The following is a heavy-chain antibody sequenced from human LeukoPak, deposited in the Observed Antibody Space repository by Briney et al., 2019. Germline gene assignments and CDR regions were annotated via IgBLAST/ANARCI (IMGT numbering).Heavy chain of an antibody. Sequence: PSETLSLTCAVYGGSFSGYYWSWIRQPPGKGLEWIGEINHSGSTNYNPSLKSRVTISVDTSKNQFSLKLSSVTAADTAVYYCARGYSSSWRTIDYCGQGTLVTVSS. J-gene: IGHJ4*02. CDR2: INHSGST. D-gene: IGHD6-13*01. CDR1: GGSFSGYY. CDR3: ARGYSSSWRTIDY. V-gene: IGHV4-34*01.